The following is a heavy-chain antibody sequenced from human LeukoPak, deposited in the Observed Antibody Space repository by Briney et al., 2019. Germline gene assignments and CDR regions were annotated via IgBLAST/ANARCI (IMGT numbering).Heavy chain of an antibody. J-gene: IGHJ4*02. CDR3: ATDPQYSGYGRPDY. CDR2: VSGSGAST. V-gene: IGHV3-23*01. Sequence: PGGSLRLSCEASGLTFNTYAMSWFRLPPGKGLQWVSAVSGSGASTYFADSVKGRFTISRDNSKNTLFLQMSSLGVDDAAVYYCATDPQYSGYGRPDYWGQGTLVTVSS. CDR1: GLTFNTYA. D-gene: IGHD5-12*01.